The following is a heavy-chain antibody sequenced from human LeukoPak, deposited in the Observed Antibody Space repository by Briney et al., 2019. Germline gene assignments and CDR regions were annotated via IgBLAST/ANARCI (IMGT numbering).Heavy chain of an antibody. J-gene: IGHJ4*02. V-gene: IGHV4-39*01. Sequence: ASETLSLTCTVSGGSISSSSYYWGWIRQPPGKGLEWIGSIYYSGSTYYNPSLKSRVTISVDTSKNQFSLKLSSVTAADTAVHYCAEGVYYFDYWGQGTLVTVSS. CDR1: GGSISSSSYY. CDR2: IYYSGST. D-gene: IGHD3-16*01. CDR3: AEGVYYFDY.